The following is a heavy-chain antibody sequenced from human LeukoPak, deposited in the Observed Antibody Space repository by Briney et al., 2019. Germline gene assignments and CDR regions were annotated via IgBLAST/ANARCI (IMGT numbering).Heavy chain of an antibody. V-gene: IGHV4-59*01. CDR1: GGSISYYY. Sequence: SETLSLTCTVSGGSISYYYWSWIRQSPGKGLEWIGDIYYNGSTNYNPSLKSRVTISVDMSKNRFSLKVTSVSAADTAIYCCARKGGHFDYWGQGTLVTVSS. CDR2: IYYNGST. D-gene: IGHD2-15*01. CDR3: ARKGGHFDY. J-gene: IGHJ4*02.